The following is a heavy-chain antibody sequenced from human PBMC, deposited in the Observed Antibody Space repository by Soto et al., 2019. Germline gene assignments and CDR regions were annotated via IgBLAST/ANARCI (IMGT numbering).Heavy chain of an antibody. D-gene: IGHD3-10*01. Sequence: ASVKVSCKASGYTFTSYGISWVRQAPGQGLERMGWISAYNGNTNYAQRLQGRVTMTTDTSTSTAYMELRSLRSDDTAVYYCARDSPLYYYCSGNRSTYYYYGMDVWGHGTTVTVSS. CDR2: ISAYNGNT. V-gene: IGHV1-18*01. J-gene: IGHJ6*02. CDR3: ARDSPLYYYCSGNRSTYYYYGMDV. CDR1: GYTFTSYG.